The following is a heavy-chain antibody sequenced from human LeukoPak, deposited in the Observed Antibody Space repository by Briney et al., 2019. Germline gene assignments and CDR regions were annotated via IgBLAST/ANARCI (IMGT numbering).Heavy chain of an antibody. D-gene: IGHD3-22*01. CDR3: ARDSQVYYYDSSGYYSGFDY. Sequence: ASVKVSCKASGYTFTSYGISWVRQAPGQGLEWMGWISAYNGNTNYAQKLQGRVTMTTDTSTSTAYMELRSLRSDDTAVYYCARDSQVYYYDSSGYYSGFDYWGQGTLVTVSS. V-gene: IGHV1-18*01. CDR2: ISAYNGNT. CDR1: GYTFTSYG. J-gene: IGHJ4*02.